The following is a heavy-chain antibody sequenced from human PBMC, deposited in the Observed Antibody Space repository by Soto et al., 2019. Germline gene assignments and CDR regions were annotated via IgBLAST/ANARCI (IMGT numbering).Heavy chain of an antibody. CDR2: IYYSGST. D-gene: IGHD5-12*01. Sequence: QVQLQESGPGLVKPSETLSLTCTVSGGSISSYYWSWIRQPPGKGLEWIGYIYYSGSTNYNPSLKSRVTISVDTSKNQFSLKLSSVTAADTAVYYCARPRMATIPVDAFDIWGQGTMVTVSS. CDR3: ARPRMATIPVDAFDI. V-gene: IGHV4-59*01. J-gene: IGHJ3*02. CDR1: GGSISSYY.